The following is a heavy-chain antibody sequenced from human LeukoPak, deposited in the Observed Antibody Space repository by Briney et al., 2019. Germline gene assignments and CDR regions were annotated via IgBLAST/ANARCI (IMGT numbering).Heavy chain of an antibody. Sequence: SETLSLTCAVYGGSFSGYYWSWIRQPPGKGLEWIGGINHSGSTNYNPSLKSRVTISVDTSKNQFSLKLSSVTAADTAVYYCARAYSSGWYYQDWGQGTLVTVSS. CDR2: INHSGST. D-gene: IGHD6-19*01. J-gene: IGHJ4*02. CDR3: ARAYSSGWYYQD. V-gene: IGHV4-34*01. CDR1: GGSFSGYY.